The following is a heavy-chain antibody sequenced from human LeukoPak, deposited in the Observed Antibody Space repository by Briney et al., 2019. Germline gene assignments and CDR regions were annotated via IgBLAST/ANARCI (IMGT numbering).Heavy chain of an antibody. CDR3: AKALSVSCYTPSDH. CDR1: GFTFSSYA. Sequence: GGSLRLSCAASGFTFSSYAMSWVRQAPGKGLEWVSAISGSGTSTYYADSVKGRFTISRDNSKNTLYLQMNSLRAEDTAIYYCAKALSVSCYTPSDHWGQGTLVTISS. V-gene: IGHV3-23*01. CDR2: ISGSGTST. J-gene: IGHJ4*02. D-gene: IGHD1-26*01.